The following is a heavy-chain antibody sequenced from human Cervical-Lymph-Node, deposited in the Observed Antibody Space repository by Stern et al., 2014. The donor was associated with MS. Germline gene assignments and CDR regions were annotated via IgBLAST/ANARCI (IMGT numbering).Heavy chain of an antibody. Sequence: VQLLESGAEVKKPGSSVKVSCKTSGDTFSTYAISWVRQAPGQGLEWMGGIIPIFGIANHAQKFQGRVTITADRSTRTAYMELSSLRSEDTAVYYCARTYYYGSGTYNYYYYHMDIWGQGTTVTVSS. CDR1: GDTFSTYA. V-gene: IGHV1-69*17. J-gene: IGHJ6*02. D-gene: IGHD3-10*01. CDR2: IIPIFGIA. CDR3: ARTYYYGSGTYNYYYYHMDI.